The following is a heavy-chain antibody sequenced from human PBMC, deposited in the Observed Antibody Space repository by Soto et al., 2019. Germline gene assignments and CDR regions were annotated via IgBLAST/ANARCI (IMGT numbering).Heavy chain of an antibody. CDR3: ARGGVVVVDQRHDAFDI. CDR2: IIPILGIA. D-gene: IGHD2-15*01. Sequence: ASVKVSCKASGGTFSSYTISWVRQAPGQGLEWMGRIIPILGIANYAQKFQGRVTITADKSTSTAYMELSSLRSEDTAVYYCARGGVVVVDQRHDAFDIWGQGTMVTVSS. J-gene: IGHJ3*02. V-gene: IGHV1-69*02. CDR1: GGTFSSYT.